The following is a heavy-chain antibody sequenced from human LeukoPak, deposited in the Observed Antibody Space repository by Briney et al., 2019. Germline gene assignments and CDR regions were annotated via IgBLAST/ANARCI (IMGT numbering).Heavy chain of an antibody. Sequence: SETLSLTCTVSVGSISSYYWSWLRQPAGKGLEWIGRIYTSGSTNYSPSLQSRVTMSVDTSKNQFSLKLSSVTAADTAVYYCARVWQCYDSSGDWGCGFDYWGQGTLVTVSS. CDR1: VGSISSYY. V-gene: IGHV4-4*07. J-gene: IGHJ4*02. CDR2: IYTSGST. D-gene: IGHD3-22*01. CDR3: ARVWQCYDSSGDWGCGFDY.